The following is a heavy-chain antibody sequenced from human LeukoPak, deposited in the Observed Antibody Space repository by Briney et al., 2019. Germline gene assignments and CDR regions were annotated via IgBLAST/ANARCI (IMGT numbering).Heavy chain of an antibody. CDR3: AKGYSSSQSFDY. J-gene: IGHJ4*02. V-gene: IGHV3-23*01. Sequence: GGSLRLSCAASGFTFSSHAVSWVRQAPGKGLEWVSATSGSGGTTYYADSVKGRFTISRDNSKNTLYLQMNSLRAEDTAVYYCAKGYSSSQSFDYWGQGTLVTVSS. D-gene: IGHD6-13*01. CDR2: TSGSGGTT. CDR1: GFTFSSHA.